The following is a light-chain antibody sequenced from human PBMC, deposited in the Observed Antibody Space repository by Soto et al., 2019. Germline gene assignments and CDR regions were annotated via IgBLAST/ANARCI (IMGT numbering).Light chain of an antibody. CDR3: QQSYSTTIS. Sequence: DIQMTQSPSTLSASVGDRVIITCRASQSISSHLNWYQQKPGKAPNLLMYTASNLQSGVPSRFSGSGSGTDFNLTISSLQTEDFATYECQQSYSTTISFGQGTRLEIK. J-gene: IGKJ5*01. V-gene: IGKV1-39*01. CDR2: TAS. CDR1: QSISSH.